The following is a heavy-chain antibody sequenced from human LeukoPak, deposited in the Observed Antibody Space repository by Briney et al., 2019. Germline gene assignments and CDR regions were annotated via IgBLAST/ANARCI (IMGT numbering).Heavy chain of an antibody. D-gene: IGHD1-14*01. Sequence: GGSLRLSCAASGFTFDDYAMHWVRQAPGKGLEWVSGISWNSGSIGYVDSVKGRFTISRDNAKNSLYLQMNSLRAEDTAVYYCANKPAGFDPWGQGTLVTVSS. V-gene: IGHV3-9*01. J-gene: IGHJ5*02. CDR1: GFTFDDYA. CDR2: ISWNSGSI. CDR3: ANKPAGFDP.